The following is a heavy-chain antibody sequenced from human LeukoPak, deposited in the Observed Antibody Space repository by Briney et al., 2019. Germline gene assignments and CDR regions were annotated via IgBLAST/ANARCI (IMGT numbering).Heavy chain of an antibody. J-gene: IGHJ4*02. CDR3: ARDTGGYSSSSGYYFDY. CDR2: TYYRSKWYN. CDR1: GDSVSSNSAA. Sequence: SQTLSLTFAISGDSVSSNSAAWNWLRQSPSRGLEWLGRTYYRSKWYNDYAVSVKSRITINPDTSKNQFSLQLNSVTPEDTAVYYCARDTGGYSSSSGYYFDYWGQGTLVTVSS. D-gene: IGHD6-6*01. V-gene: IGHV6-1*01.